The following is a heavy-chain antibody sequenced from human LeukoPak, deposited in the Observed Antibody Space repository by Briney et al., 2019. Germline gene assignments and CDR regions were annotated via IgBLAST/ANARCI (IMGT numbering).Heavy chain of an antibody. D-gene: IGHD3-22*01. Sequence: GASVKVSCKASGYTFIGYYMHWVRQAPGQGLEWMGWINPNSGGTNYAQKFQGRVTMTRDTSISTAYMELSRLRSDDTAVYYCARSYDSSGYYFEGDWFDPWGRGTLVTVSS. CDR3: ARSYDSSGYYFEGDWFDP. J-gene: IGHJ5*02. CDR2: INPNSGGT. V-gene: IGHV1-2*02. CDR1: GYTFIGYY.